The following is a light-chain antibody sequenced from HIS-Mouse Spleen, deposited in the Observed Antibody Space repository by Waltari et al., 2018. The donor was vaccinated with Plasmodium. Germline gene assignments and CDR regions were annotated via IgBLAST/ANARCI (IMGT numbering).Light chain of an antibody. CDR2: EVS. Sequence: QSALTQPPSASGSPGQSVTISCTGTSSDVGGYNYVSWYQQHPGQAPKLMIYEVSKRPSGVPDRLSGSNSGKTASLTVAGLQAEDEADYYCSSYAGSNNLVFGGGTKLTVL. J-gene: IGLJ2*01. CDR1: SSDVGGYNY. CDR3: SSYAGSNNLV. V-gene: IGLV2-8*01.